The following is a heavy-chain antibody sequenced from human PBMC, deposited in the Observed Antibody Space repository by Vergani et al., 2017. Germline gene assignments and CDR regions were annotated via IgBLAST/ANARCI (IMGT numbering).Heavy chain of an antibody. D-gene: IGHD3-9*01. CDR1: SFKLGDYG. CDR3: ARARCIETCYMSNWLDS. V-gene: IGHV3-33*01. Sequence: QVQLVESGGGVVQPGRSLRLSCTPSSFKLGDYGMHWVRQAPGRGLEWVSMTWYEGNNNYYADSVKGRFTISRDNAQNTLYPQMNSLRVEDTGVYYCARARCIETCYMSNWLDSWGQGTLVTVSS. CDR2: TWYEGNNN. J-gene: IGHJ5*01.